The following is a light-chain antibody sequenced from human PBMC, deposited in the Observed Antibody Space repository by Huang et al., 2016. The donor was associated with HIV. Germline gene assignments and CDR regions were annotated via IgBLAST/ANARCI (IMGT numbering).Light chain of an antibody. CDR3: QQLNDYPRIT. V-gene: IGKV1-9*01. CDR1: QGIRSY. CDR2: DSS. J-gene: IGKJ5*01. Sequence: IQLTQSPSSLSASVGDRVTITCRASQGIRSYLAWYQQKPGKAPKLLIYDSSTLQSGVPSRFSGSGSGTDFTLTISSLQPEDFATYFCQQLNDYPRITFGQGTRLEIK.